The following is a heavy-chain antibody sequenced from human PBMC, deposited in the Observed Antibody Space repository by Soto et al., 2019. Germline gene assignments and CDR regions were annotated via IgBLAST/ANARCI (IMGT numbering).Heavy chain of an antibody. V-gene: IGHV3-7*01. CDR1: GFTFSSYW. J-gene: IGHJ4*02. D-gene: IGHD1-1*01. Sequence: GGSLRLSCAASGFTFSSYWMSWFRQAPGKGLEWVANIKQDGGEKYYVDSVKGRFTISRDNAENSLYLQMNSLRAEDTAVYYCARSLHNWVDDYWGQGTLVTVSS. CDR2: IKQDGGEK. CDR3: ARSLHNWVDDY.